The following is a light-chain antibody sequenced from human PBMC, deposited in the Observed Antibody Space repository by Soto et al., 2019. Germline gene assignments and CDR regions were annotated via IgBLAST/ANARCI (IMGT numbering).Light chain of an antibody. J-gene: IGKJ5*01. CDR1: QSVSSY. CDR3: QQRSNWPPT. CDR2: DAS. V-gene: IGKV3-11*01. Sequence: ELAVTQSPATPSLSLGERATLPCTASQSVSSYLAWYQQKPGQAPRFLIYDASNRATGIPARFSGSGSGTDFTLTISSLEPEDFAVYYCQQRSNWPPTFGQGTRVEIK.